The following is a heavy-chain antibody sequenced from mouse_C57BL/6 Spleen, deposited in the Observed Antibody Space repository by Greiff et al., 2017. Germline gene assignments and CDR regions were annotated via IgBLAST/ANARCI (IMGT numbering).Heavy chain of an antibody. CDR3: ARAVTTGDFDY. D-gene: IGHD2-2*01. CDR1: GYTFTDYY. J-gene: IGHJ2*01. CDR2: INPNNGGT. V-gene: IGHV1-26*01. Sequence: EVQLQQSGPELVKPGASVKISCKASGYTFTDYYMNWVKQSHGKSLEWIGDINPNNGGTSYNQKFKGKATLTVDKSSSTAYMELRSLTSEDSAVYYCARAVTTGDFDYWGQGTTLTVSS.